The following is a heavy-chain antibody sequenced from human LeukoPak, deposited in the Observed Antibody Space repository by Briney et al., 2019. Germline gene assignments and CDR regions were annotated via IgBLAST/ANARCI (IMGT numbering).Heavy chain of an antibody. V-gene: IGHV4-34*01. CDR3: ARSSDSSGYPY. J-gene: IGHJ4*02. CDR2: INHSGST. CDR1: GGSFCGYY. D-gene: IGHD3-22*01. Sequence: PSETLSLTCAVYGGSFCGYYWSWIRQPPGKGLEWIGEINHSGSTNYNPSLKSRVTMSVDTSKNQFSLKLSSVTAADTAVYYCARSSDSSGYPYWGQGTLVTVSS.